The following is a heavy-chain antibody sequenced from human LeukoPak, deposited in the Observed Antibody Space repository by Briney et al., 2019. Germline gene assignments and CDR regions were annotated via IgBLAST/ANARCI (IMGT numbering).Heavy chain of an antibody. J-gene: IGHJ5*02. D-gene: IGHD3-9*01. CDR3: ARDLVNYYDILTGYYNRAINWFDP. CDR2: ISAYNGNT. Sequence: ASVKVSCKASGYTFTSYGISWVRQAPGQGLEWMGWISAYNGNTNYAQKLQGRVTMTTDTSTSTAYMELRSLRSDDTAVYYCARDLVNYYDILTGYYNRAINWFDPWGQGTLVTVSS. V-gene: IGHV1-18*01. CDR1: GYTFTSYG.